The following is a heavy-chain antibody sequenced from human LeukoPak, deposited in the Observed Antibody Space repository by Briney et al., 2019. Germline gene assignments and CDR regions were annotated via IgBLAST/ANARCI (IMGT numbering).Heavy chain of an antibody. V-gene: IGHV4-39*07. CDR2: MYYSGST. Sequence: SETLSLTRAVSGGSITTSGYYFHWIRQPPGKGLEWVGTMYYSGSTYYNPSLKSRVNISVDTSKNQFSLKLSSVTAADTAVYYCARGYQLLGKFDYWGQGTLVTVSS. J-gene: IGHJ4*02. CDR1: GGSITTSGYY. D-gene: IGHD2-2*01. CDR3: ARGYQLLGKFDY.